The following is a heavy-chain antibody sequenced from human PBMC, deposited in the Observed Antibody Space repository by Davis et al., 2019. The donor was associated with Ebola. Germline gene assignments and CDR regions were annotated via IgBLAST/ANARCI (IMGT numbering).Heavy chain of an antibody. CDR1: GFGFSNYW. J-gene: IGHJ3*02. Sequence: PGGSLRLSCAASGFGFSNYWIHWVRQAPGKGLEWVSTLGTSADTYYADSVKGRFTISRDNSKNTLYLQMNGLRVEDTAIYYCAKDTSNIWFDIWGQGTNVTVSS. CDR2: LGTSADT. D-gene: IGHD1-26*01. CDR3: AKDTSNIWFDI. V-gene: IGHV3-23*01.